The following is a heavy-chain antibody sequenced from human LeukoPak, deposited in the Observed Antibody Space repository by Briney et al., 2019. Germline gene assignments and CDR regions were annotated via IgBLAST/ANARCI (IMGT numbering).Heavy chain of an antibody. J-gene: IGHJ4*02. CDR1: GFAVSANY. V-gene: IGHV3-53*01. D-gene: IGHD3-9*01. CDR2: IYSGGTT. CDR3: ARLGYYNSLTGILDDS. Sequence: PGGSLRLSSAASGFAVSANYMSWVRQAPGKGLEWVSIIYSGGTTFYSDSVKGRFIISRDNSKNTLSLQMNSLRAEDTAVYYCARLGYYNSLTGILDDSWGQGTLVTVSS.